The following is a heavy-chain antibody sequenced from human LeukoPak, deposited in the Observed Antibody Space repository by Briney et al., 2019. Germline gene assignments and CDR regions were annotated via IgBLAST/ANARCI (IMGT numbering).Heavy chain of an antibody. V-gene: IGHV4-34*01. CDR1: GGSFSGYY. D-gene: IGHD3-9*01. J-gene: IGHJ4*02. CDR2: INHSGST. Sequence: SETLSLTCAVYGGSFSGYYWSWIRQPPGKGLEWIGEINHSGSTNYNPSLKSRVTISVDTSKNQFSLKLSSVTAADTAVYYCARTYYDILTGYYPRPSHLDYWGQGTLVTVSS. CDR3: ARTYYDILTGYYPRPSHLDY.